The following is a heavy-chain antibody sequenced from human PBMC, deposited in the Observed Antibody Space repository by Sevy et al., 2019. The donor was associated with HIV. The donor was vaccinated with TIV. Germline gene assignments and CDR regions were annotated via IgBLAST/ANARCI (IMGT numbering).Heavy chain of an antibody. CDR3: ARRGDCCDDAFDI. CDR1: GFTFSSYA. Sequence: GGSLRLSCAASGFTFSSYAMHWVRQAPGKGLEWVAVISYDGSNKYYADSVKGRFTISRDNSKNTLYLQMNSLGAEDTAVYYCARRGDCCDDAFDIWGQGTMVTVSS. V-gene: IGHV3-30*04. D-gene: IGHD2-21*02. CDR2: ISYDGSNK. J-gene: IGHJ3*02.